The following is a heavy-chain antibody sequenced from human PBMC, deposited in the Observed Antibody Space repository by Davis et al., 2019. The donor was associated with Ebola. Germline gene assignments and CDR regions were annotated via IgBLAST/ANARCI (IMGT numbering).Heavy chain of an antibody. CDR2: IIPILGIA. D-gene: IGHD4-23*01. V-gene: IGHV1-69*04. Sequence: SVKVSCKASGYTFTSYGISWVRQAPGQGLEWMGRIIPILGIANYAQKFQGRVTITADKSTSTAYMELSSLRSEDTAVYYCARSRFGGGNVRGFGDYWGQGTLVTVSS. J-gene: IGHJ4*02. CDR3: ARSRFGGGNVRGFGDY. CDR1: GYTFTSYG.